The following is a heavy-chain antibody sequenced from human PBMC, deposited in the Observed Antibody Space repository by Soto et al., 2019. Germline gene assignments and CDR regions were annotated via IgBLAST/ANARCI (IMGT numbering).Heavy chain of an antibody. D-gene: IGHD2-2*01. J-gene: IGHJ4*02. CDR3: ARACSSNSCYDVFDY. V-gene: IGHV4-4*07. Sequence: SETLPLTCTVSGGSISSYYWSWIRQPAGKGLEWIGRIYTSGSTNYNPSLKSRVTMSVDTSKNQFSLKLSSVTAADTAVYYCARACSSNSCYDVFDYWGQGTLVTVSS. CDR1: GGSISSYY. CDR2: IYTSGST.